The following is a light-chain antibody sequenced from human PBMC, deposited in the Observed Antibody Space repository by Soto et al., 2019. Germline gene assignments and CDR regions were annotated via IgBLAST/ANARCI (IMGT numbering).Light chain of an antibody. CDR1: QSIGNW. CDR2: DVS. Sequence: DIQMTQSPSTLSASVGDRVTITCRASQSIGNWLAWYQQKPGKAPKLLIYDVSSLESGVPSRFSDSGSGTEFTLTISSLQPDDFATYYCQQYNSYSSTFGHGTKVDIK. J-gene: IGKJ1*01. CDR3: QQYNSYSST. V-gene: IGKV1-5*01.